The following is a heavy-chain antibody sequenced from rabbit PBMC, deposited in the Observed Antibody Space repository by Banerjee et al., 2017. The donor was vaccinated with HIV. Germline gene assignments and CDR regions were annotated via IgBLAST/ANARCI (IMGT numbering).Heavy chain of an antibody. CDR2: IRAGVSGGT. CDR3: VRGSTLTIPNL. J-gene: IGHJ4*01. V-gene: IGHV1S45*01. D-gene: IGHD2-1*01. Sequence: QEQLEESGGGLVKPEGSLTLTCKASGFTISSNYWICWVRQAPGKGLKWIACIRAGVSGGTASASWAKGRFTISSDDAQNTVDLQLNSLTAADTATYFCVRGSTLTIPNLWGPGTLVTVS. CDR1: GFTISSNYW.